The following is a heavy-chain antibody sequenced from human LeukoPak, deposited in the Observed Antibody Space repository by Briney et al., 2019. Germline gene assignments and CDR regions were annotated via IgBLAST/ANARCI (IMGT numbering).Heavy chain of an antibody. J-gene: IGHJ3*02. CDR3: ARRETYYYDTGGYSIDAFDI. CDR2: IGRSGSTI. V-gene: IGHV3-11*01. D-gene: IGHD3-22*01. CDR1: GGSISSYY. Sequence: LSLTCTVSGGSISSYYWSWIRPAPGKGLEWVSYIGRSGSTIYYANSVKGRFTISRDNAKNSLYLQMNSLRAEDTAVYYCARRETYYYDTGGYSIDAFDIWGQGTMVTVSS.